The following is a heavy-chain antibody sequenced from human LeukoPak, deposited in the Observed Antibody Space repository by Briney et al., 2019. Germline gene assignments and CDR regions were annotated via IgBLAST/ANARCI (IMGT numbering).Heavy chain of an antibody. CDR2: ISGSGDSI. CDR1: GFTFSSYA. V-gene: IGHV3-23*01. CDR3: ATTPFPRTVMTNDY. J-gene: IGHJ4*02. D-gene: IGHD1-1*01. Sequence: GGSLRLSCAASGFTFSSYAMSWVRQAPGKGLEWVCAISGSGDSIYYADSVKGRFTISRDNSKNTLDLQMNSLRAEDTAVYYCATTPFPRTVMTNDYWGQETLVTVSS.